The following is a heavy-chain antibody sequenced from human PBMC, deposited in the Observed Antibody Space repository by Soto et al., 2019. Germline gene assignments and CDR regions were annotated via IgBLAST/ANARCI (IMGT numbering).Heavy chain of an antibody. J-gene: IGHJ6*02. CDR2: ISYDGSNK. CDR3: ARANYGSGSNDPTPNV. D-gene: IGHD3-10*01. CDR1: GFTFSSYA. Sequence: GGSLRLSCAASGFTFSSYAMHWVRQAPGKGLEWVAVISYDGSNKYYADSVKGRFTISRDNSKNTLYLQMNSLRAEDTAVYYCARANYGSGSNDPTPNVWGQGTTVTVSS. V-gene: IGHV3-30-3*01.